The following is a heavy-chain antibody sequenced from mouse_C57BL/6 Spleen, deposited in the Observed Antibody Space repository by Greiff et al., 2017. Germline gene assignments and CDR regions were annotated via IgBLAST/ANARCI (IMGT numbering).Heavy chain of an antibody. CDR2: IYPRSGNT. CDR3: ARSYDYDVPFDY. Sequence: QVQLKESGAELARPGASVKLSCKASGYTFTSYGISWVKQRTGQGLEWIGEIYPRSGNTYYNEKFKGKATLTADKSSSTAYMELRSLTSEDSAVYFCARSYDYDVPFDYWGQGTTRTVSS. CDR1: GYTFTSYG. D-gene: IGHD2-4*01. V-gene: IGHV1-81*01. J-gene: IGHJ2*01.